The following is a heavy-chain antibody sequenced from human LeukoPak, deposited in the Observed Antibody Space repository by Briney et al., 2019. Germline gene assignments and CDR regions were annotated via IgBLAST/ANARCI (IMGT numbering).Heavy chain of an antibody. V-gene: IGHV4-31*03. CDR2: IYYSGST. CDR1: GGSISSGGYY. D-gene: IGHD2-2*02. Sequence: SETLSLTYTVSGGSISSGGYYWSWIRQHPGKGLEWIGYIYYSGSTYYNPSLKSRVTISVDTSKNQFSLKLSSVTAADTAVFYCAREGCSSSSCYTDYWGQGTLATVSS. J-gene: IGHJ4*02. CDR3: AREGCSSSSCYTDY.